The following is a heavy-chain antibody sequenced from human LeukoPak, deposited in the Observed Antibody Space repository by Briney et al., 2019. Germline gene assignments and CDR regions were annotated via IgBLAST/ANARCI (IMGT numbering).Heavy chain of an antibody. CDR2: INPNSGGT. CDR3: ARGPRRAVVVVAATFDY. Sequence: ASVKVSCKASGYTFTGYYMHWVRQAPGQGLEWIGWINPNSGGTNYAQKFQGRVTMTRDTSISTAYMELSRLRSDDTAVYYCARGPRRAVVVVAATFDYWGQGTLVTVSS. J-gene: IGHJ4*02. V-gene: IGHV1-2*02. CDR1: GYTFTGYY. D-gene: IGHD2-15*01.